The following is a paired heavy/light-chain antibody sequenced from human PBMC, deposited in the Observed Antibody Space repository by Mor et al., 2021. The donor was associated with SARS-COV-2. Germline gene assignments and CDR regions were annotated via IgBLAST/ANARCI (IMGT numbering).Light chain of an antibody. V-gene: IGKV1-33*01. CDR2: DAS. CDR3: QHYESLPPKFT. Sequence: DIQMTQSPSSLSASVGDRVTITCQASQDIGNHLNWYQHQPGKGPKLLIYDASNLESGVPSRFSGSGSGTDFSFTINSLQPEDFGTYYCQHYESLPPKFTFGPGTKVDTK. CDR1: QDIGNH. J-gene: IGKJ3*01.
Heavy chain of an antibody. Sequence: QVQLVESGGGVVQPGRSLRLSCVASGFTFGYYGMHWVRQAPGTGLEWVSTILYEGTNKYYADSVKGRFTISRDNSKNTLYLQMDSLRPEDTAVYYCAKDRSNYHPMWAYTYYYYGMDVWGQGTTVTVSS. CDR1: GFTFGYYG. V-gene: IGHV3-30*18. CDR3: AKDRSNYHPMWAYTYYYYGMDV. CDR2: ILYEGTNK. J-gene: IGHJ6*02. D-gene: IGHD1-7*01.